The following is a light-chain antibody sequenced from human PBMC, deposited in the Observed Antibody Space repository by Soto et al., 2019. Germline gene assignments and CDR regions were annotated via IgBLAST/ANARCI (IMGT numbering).Light chain of an antibody. Sequence: DIQMTQSPSSLSASVGDRVTITCRASQDISNYLAWYLQKPGKVPKLLIYAASTLQTGVQSRFSGSGSGTVFTLAINSLQPEDVATYYCQNYKSAPNTFGRGTRLEIK. CDR1: QDISNY. CDR2: AAS. CDR3: QNYKSAPNT. V-gene: IGKV1-27*01. J-gene: IGKJ2*01.